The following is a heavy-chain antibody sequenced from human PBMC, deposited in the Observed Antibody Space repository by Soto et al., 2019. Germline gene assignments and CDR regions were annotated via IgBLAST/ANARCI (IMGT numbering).Heavy chain of an antibody. J-gene: IGHJ3*02. CDR1: GLTFSSYA. CDR2: ISGSGGRT. CDR3: AKDRSSSTIDAFDI. D-gene: IGHD2-2*01. V-gene: IGHV3-23*01. Sequence: GGSLRLSCAASGLTFSSYAMNWVRQAPGKGLECVSAISGSGGRTYYGDSVKGRFTISRDNSKNTLYLQMNSLRAEDTAVYYCAKDRSSSTIDAFDIWGQGTMVTVSS.